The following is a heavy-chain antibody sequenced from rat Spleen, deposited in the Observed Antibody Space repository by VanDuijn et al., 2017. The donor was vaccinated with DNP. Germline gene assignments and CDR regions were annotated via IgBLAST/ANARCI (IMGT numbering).Heavy chain of an antibody. V-gene: IGHV3-1*01. CDR1: GSSITSNY. J-gene: IGHJ2*01. D-gene: IGHD1-7*01. CDR2: ISNSGST. Sequence: EVQLQESGPGLVKPPQSLSLTCSVTGSSITSNYWGWIRKFPGNKMEWIGHISNSGSTSYNPSLKSRISITRETSKNKFFLQLNSVTTEETATYYCASQATGMDYWGQGVMVIVSS. CDR3: ASQATGMDY.